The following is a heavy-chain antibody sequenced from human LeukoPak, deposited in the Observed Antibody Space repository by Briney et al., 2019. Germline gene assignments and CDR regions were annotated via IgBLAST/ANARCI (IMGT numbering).Heavy chain of an antibody. J-gene: IGHJ4*02. Sequence: SETLSLTCTVSGGSVSSYYWSWIRQPPGKGLEWIGYIYYSGTTIYNPSLKSRVTISVDTSKNQFSLKLSSVTAADTAVYYCARDRGGAIDYWGQGTLVTVSS. CDR3: ARDRGGAIDY. D-gene: IGHD2-15*01. CDR2: IYYSGTT. V-gene: IGHV4-59*02. CDR1: GGSVSSYY.